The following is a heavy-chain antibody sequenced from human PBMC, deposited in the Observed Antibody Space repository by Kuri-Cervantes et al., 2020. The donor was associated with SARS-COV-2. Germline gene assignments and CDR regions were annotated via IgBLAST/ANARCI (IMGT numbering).Heavy chain of an antibody. CDR1: GFTFTSSA. D-gene: IGHD1-26*01. Sequence: SVKVSCKASGFTFTSSAVQWVRQARGQRLEWIGWIVVGSGNTNYAQKFQEKVTITRDMSTSTAYMELSSLRSEDTAVYYCAASLLYRIYYYYGMDVWGQGTTVTVSS. V-gene: IGHV1-58*01. CDR2: IVVGSGNT. CDR3: AASLLYRIYYYYGMDV. J-gene: IGHJ6*02.